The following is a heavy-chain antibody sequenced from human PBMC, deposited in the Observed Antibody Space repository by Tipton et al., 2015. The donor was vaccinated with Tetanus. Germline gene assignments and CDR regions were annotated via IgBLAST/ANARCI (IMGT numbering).Heavy chain of an antibody. V-gene: IGHV3-74*01. D-gene: IGHD6-19*01. CDR2: ISGDGSST. CDR3: ARAQVVAGTGGFDP. CDR1: GFTFSDYW. Sequence: SGFTFSDYWMHWVRQAPGKGLMWVSRISGDGSSTSYAASVKGRFTISRDNAKNTVYLQMNSLRAEDTAVYYCARAQVVAGTGGFDPWGQGTPVTVSS. J-gene: IGHJ5*02.